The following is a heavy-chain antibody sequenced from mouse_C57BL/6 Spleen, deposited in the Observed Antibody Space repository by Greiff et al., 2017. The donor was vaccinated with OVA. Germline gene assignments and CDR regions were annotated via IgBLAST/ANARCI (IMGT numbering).Heavy chain of an antibody. D-gene: IGHD2-13*01. J-gene: IGHJ1*03. Sequence: EVMLVESEGGLVQPGSSMKLSCTASGFTFSDYYMAWVRQVPEKGLEWVANINYDGSSTYYLDSLKSRFIISRDNAKNILYLQMSSLKSEDTATYYCARGLLTLWYFDVWGTGTTVTVSS. CDR1: GFTFSDYY. V-gene: IGHV5-16*01. CDR3: ARGLLTLWYFDV. CDR2: INYDGSST.